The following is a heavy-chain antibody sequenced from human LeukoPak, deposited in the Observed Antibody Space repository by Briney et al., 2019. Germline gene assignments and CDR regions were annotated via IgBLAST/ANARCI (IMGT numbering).Heavy chain of an antibody. V-gene: IGHV4-34*01. CDR2: INHSGST. J-gene: IGHJ5*02. CDR3: ARGVAVATWFDP. Sequence: SETLSLTCAVYGGSFSGYYWSWIRQPPGKGLEWIGEINHSGSTNYNPSLKSRVSMSVDTSKSQFSLKLTSVTAADTAVYYCARGVAVATWFDPWGQGTLVTVST. CDR1: GGSFSGYY. D-gene: IGHD6-19*01.